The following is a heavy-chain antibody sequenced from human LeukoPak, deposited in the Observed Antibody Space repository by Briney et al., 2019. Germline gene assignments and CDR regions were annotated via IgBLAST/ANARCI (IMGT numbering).Heavy chain of an antibody. V-gene: IGHV1-8*01. J-gene: IGHJ4*02. CDR3: ARANYYGSGKKDLDY. Sequence: ASVKVSCKASGYTFTTYDINWVRQATGQGLEWMGWMKPNSGNTGYAQKFQGRVTMTRNTSMSTAYMELNSLGSEDTAVYYCARANYYGSGKKDLDYWGQGTLVTVSS. CDR2: MKPNSGNT. D-gene: IGHD3-10*01. CDR1: GYTFTTYD.